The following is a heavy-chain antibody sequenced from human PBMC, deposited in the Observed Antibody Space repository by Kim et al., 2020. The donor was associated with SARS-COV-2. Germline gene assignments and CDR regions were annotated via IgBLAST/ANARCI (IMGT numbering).Heavy chain of an antibody. D-gene: IGHD3-3*01. Sequence: ASVKVSCKASGYTFTGYYMHWVRQAPGQGLEWMGWINPNSGGTNYAQKFQGRVTMTRDTSISTAYMELSRLRSDDTAVYYCAREIKAEYYDFWSGYSYGMDVWGQGTTVTVSS. V-gene: IGHV1-2*02. CDR1: GYTFTGYY. CDR3: AREIKAEYYDFWSGYSYGMDV. J-gene: IGHJ6*02. CDR2: INPNSGGT.